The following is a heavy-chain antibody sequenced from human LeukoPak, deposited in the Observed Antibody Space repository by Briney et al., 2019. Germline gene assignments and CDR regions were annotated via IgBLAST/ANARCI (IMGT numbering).Heavy chain of an antibody. V-gene: IGHV6-1*01. CDR3: ARSQHWGYDY. CDR2: TYYRSKWFN. J-gene: IGHJ4*02. CDR1: GDSVSSNTVG. D-gene: IGHD7-27*01. Sequence: SQTLSLTCAISGDSVSSNTVGWHWIRQSPSRGLEWLGRTYYRSKWFNDYAMSVKSRITITSDTSKNQFSLQLNSVTPEDTAVYYCARSQHWGYDYWGQGTLVTVSS.